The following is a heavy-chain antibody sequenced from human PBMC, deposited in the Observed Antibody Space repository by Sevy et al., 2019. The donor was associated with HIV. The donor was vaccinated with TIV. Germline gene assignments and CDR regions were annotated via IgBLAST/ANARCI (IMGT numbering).Heavy chain of an antibody. J-gene: IGHJ4*02. CDR3: TTSDLGYSRSSSCPQIDY. D-gene: IGHD2-2*01. Sequence: GGFLRLSCAASGFTFSNAWMSWVRQAPAKGLEWVGRIKSKTDGGTTDYAAPVKGRFTISRDDSKNTLYLQMNSLKTEDTVVHYCTTSDLGYSRSSSCPQIDYWGQGTTVSVSS. CDR1: GFTFSNAW. CDR2: IKSKTDGGTT. V-gene: IGHV3-15*01.